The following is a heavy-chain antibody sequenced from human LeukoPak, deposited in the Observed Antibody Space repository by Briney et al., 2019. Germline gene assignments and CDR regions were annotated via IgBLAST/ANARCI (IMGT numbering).Heavy chain of an antibody. CDR3: ARGNRGTVTTDDAFDI. CDR1: GFTFGSYG. CDR2: IWYDGSNK. D-gene: IGHD4-17*01. Sequence: GVSLRLSCAASGFTFGSYGMHWVRQAPGKELEWVAVIWYDGSNKYYADSVKGRFTISRDNSKNTLYLQMNSLRAEDTAVYYCARGNRGTVTTDDAFDIWGQGTMVTVSS. J-gene: IGHJ3*02. V-gene: IGHV3-33*01.